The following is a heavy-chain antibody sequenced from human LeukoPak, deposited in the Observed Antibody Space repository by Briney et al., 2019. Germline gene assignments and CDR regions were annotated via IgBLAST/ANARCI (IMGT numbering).Heavy chain of an antibody. J-gene: IGHJ4*02. D-gene: IGHD6-13*01. CDR1: GGSISSYY. CDR2: IYYSGST. Sequence: KPSETLSLTCTVSGGSISSYYWGWIRQPPGKGLEWIGYIYYSGSTNYNPSLKSRVTISVDTSNNQFSLRLSSVTAADTAVYYCARQQLPNGAYYFDYWGQGTLVTVSS. CDR3: ARQQLPNGAYYFDY. V-gene: IGHV4-59*01.